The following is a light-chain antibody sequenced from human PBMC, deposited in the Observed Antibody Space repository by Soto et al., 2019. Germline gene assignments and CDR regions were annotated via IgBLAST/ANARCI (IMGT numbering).Light chain of an antibody. Sequence: EIVLTQSPGTLSLSLGERATLSCRSSQTVANNYLVWYQQKPGQTPTVVIYGASNRAAGIPDRFSGSGSGTDFTLTINRVDPEDFAVYYCQRYDASPTFGQGTRVE. J-gene: IGKJ1*01. CDR1: QTVANNY. CDR2: GAS. CDR3: QRYDASPT. V-gene: IGKV3-20*01.